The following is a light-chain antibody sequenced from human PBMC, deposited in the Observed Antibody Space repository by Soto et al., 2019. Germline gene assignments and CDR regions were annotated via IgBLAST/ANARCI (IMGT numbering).Light chain of an antibody. CDR1: QGIRNY. Sequence: DIQMTQSPSSLSASVGDRVTITCRASQGIRNYLAWYQQKPGKAPQRLIYAVSSLQSGVPSRFSGGTSGAEYTLTISSLQPEDSATYYCLQYDIYPWTFGQGTKVDIK. CDR3: LQYDIYPWT. V-gene: IGKV1-17*01. CDR2: AVS. J-gene: IGKJ1*01.